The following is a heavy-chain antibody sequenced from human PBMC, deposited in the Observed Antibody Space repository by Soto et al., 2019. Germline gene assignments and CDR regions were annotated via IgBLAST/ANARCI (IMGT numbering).Heavy chain of an antibody. D-gene: IGHD2-2*01. Sequence: PGGSLRLSCAASGFTFDDYGLTWVRQAPGKGLEWVSGINWNGGSTRYADSVKGRFTISRDNAKNSLYLQMNSLRAEDTAVYYCANAPSTLVNPGDAFYIWGQGTMVTVSS. CDR2: INWNGGST. J-gene: IGHJ3*02. CDR1: GFTFDDYG. V-gene: IGHV3-20*04. CDR3: ANAPSTLVNPGDAFYI.